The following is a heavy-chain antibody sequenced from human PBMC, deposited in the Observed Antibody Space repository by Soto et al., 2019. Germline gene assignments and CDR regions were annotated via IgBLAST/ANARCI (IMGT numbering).Heavy chain of an antibody. Sequence: LETLSLTSTVSGDSISNKNYHWGWTRQPPGKGLEWIGTVYSNGHTYHNPSLKSRLAMAVDTSKNQFSLSLISVTAAVTAVYFFAILTNGRPGASWGYGTLDIVSS. CDR2: VYSNGHT. V-gene: IGHV4-39*01. CDR3: AILTNGRPGAS. D-gene: IGHD2-8*01. CDR1: GDSISNKNYH. J-gene: IGHJ5*01.